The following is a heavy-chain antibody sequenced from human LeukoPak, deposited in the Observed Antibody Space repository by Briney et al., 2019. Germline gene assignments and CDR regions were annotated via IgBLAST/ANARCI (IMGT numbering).Heavy chain of an antibody. Sequence: GGSLRLSCAASGFTFNTYTMNWVRQAPGKGLEWVSSISGSSASIYYADSVKGRFTISRDDAKNSLYLQMNSLGAEDTAVYYCARDGSLDYWGQGTLVTVSS. J-gene: IGHJ4*02. CDR2: ISGSSASI. CDR1: GFTFNTYT. D-gene: IGHD6-13*01. CDR3: ARDGSLDY. V-gene: IGHV3-21*01.